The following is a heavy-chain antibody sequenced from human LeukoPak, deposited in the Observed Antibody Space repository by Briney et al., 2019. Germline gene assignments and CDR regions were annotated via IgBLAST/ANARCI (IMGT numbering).Heavy chain of an antibody. J-gene: IGHJ4*02. CDR1: GFTFSSYA. CDR3: AKGLERESRLDS. D-gene: IGHD1-1*01. V-gene: IGHV3-30*04. CDR2: ISYDGRNK. Sequence: PGGSLRLSCAASGFTFSSYAMHWVRPAPGKGLEWVAVISYDGRNKCYADSVKGRFTISRDNSKNTLFLQMNSLRAEDTALYYCAKGLERESRLDSWGQGTLVTVSS.